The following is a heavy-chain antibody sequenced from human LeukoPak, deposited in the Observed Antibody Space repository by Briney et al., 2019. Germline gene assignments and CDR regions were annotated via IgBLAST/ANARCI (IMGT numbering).Heavy chain of an antibody. CDR3: TTERRESSGWYNWCFDY. J-gene: IGHJ4*02. CDR1: GFTFSNAW. CDR2: VKSKTDGGTT. Sequence: GGSLRLSCEVSGFTFSNAWMSWVRQAPGKGLEWVGRVKSKTDGGTTDYGAPVKGRFSISRDDSKNTLYLQMNNLKTEDTAVYYCTTERRESSGWYNWCFDYWGQGTLVTVSS. V-gene: IGHV3-15*01. D-gene: IGHD6-19*01.